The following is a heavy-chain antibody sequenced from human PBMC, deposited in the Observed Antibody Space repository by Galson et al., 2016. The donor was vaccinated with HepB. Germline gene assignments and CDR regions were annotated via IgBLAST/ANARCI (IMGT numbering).Heavy chain of an antibody. Sequence: TLSLTCTVSAGSLSSGGSSWSWLRQHPGKGLEWFGYIYYSGSTYYNPSHKSRVTIAVDTSKNQFSLKRSSVTAADTAVYYCVRRGRMTSVTYVDYWGQGTLVTVSS. J-gene: IGHJ4*02. CDR3: VRRGRMTSVTYVDY. CDR1: AGSLSSGGSS. D-gene: IGHD4-17*01. V-gene: IGHV4-31*03. CDR2: IYYSGST.